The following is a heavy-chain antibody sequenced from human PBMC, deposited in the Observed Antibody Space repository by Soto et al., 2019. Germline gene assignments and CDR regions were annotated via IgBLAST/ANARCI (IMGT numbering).Heavy chain of an antibody. CDR1: GYTFTGYY. J-gene: IGHJ5*02. CDR3: AREGCSGGSCSGHWFDP. D-gene: IGHD2-15*01. Sequence: GASVKVSCEASGYTFTGYYMHWVRQAPGQGLEWMGWINPNSGGTNYAQKFQGWVTMTRDTSISTAYMELSRLRSDDTAVYYCAREGCSGGSCSGHWFDPWGQGTLVTVSS. CDR2: INPNSGGT. V-gene: IGHV1-2*04.